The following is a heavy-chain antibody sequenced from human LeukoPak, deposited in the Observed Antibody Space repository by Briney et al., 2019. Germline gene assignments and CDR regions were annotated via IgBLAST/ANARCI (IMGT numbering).Heavy chain of an antibody. V-gene: IGHV4-59*08. CDR2: IYYSGST. CDR1: GGSISSYY. D-gene: IGHD3-16*01. J-gene: IGHJ5*02. Sequence: PSETLSLTCTVSGGSISSYYWSWIRQPPGKGLEWIGYIYYSGSTNYNPSLKSRVTISVDTSKNQFSLKLSSVTAADTAVYYCARHGAGGSYGEIDPWGQGTLVTVSS. CDR3: ARHGAGGSYGEIDP.